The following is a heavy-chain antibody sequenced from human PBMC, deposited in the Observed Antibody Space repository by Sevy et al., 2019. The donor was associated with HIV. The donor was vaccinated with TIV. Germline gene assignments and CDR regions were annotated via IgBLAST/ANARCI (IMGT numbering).Heavy chain of an antibody. Sequence: ASVKVSCKASGYTFTSYDINWVRQATGQGLEWMGWMNPNSGNTGYAQKFQGRVTITRNTSISTAYMELSSLRSEDTAVYYCARKVGYSGYDSFDYWGQGTLVTVSS. J-gene: IGHJ4*02. CDR2: MNPNSGNT. D-gene: IGHD5-12*01. CDR3: ARKVGYSGYDSFDY. V-gene: IGHV1-8*03. CDR1: GYTFTSYD.